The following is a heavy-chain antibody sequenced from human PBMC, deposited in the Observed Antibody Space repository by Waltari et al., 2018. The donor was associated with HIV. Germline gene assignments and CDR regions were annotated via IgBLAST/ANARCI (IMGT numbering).Heavy chain of an antibody. D-gene: IGHD3-22*01. V-gene: IGHV2-5*01. J-gene: IGHJ4*02. CDR1: GFSLSTSGVG. Sequence: QITLKESGPTLVKPTQTPTLTCTLSGFSLSTSGVGVGWIRQPPGKALEWVALIYWNDDKRYSPSLQSRLTITKHTSKKQVVLTMTNMDPVDTATYYCAHTPNYYDSSGWIIAYHFDYWGQGTLVTISS. CDR2: IYWNDDK. CDR3: AHTPNYYDSSGWIIAYHFDY.